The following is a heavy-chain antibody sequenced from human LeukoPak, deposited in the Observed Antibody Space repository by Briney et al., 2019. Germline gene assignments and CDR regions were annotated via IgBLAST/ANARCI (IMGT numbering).Heavy chain of an antibody. CDR2: IYCSGST. D-gene: IGHD1-26*01. V-gene: IGHV4-59*01. CDR1: GGSISGYY. J-gene: IGHJ4*02. CDR3: ARTRGATDFDY. Sequence: SETLSLTCTVSGGSISGYYWSWIRQPPGKGLEWIGYIYCSGSTNYNPSLKSRVTISVDTSKNQFSLKLNSVTAADTAVYYCARTRGATDFDYWGQGALVTVSS.